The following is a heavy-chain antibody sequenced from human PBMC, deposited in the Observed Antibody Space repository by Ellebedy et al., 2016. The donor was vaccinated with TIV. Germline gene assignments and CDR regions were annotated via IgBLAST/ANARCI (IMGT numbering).Heavy chain of an antibody. Sequence: GESLKISXAASGFTFSSYAVHWVRQAPGKGLEWVAVISYDGSNKYYADSAKGRFTISRDNSKNMLYLQINSLRAEDTAVYYCARDSGYYDSSGYSDFDYWGQGTLVTVSS. D-gene: IGHD3-22*01. CDR2: ISYDGSNK. J-gene: IGHJ4*02. CDR3: ARDSGYYDSSGYSDFDY. CDR1: GFTFSSYA. V-gene: IGHV3-30-3*01.